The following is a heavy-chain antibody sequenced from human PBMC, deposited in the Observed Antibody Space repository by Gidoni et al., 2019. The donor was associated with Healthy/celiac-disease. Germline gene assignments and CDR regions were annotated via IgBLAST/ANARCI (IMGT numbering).Heavy chain of an antibody. CDR2: INHSGST. CDR3: ARVPSIAAAGTGLDWFDP. D-gene: IGHD6-13*01. Sequence: QVQLQLWCVGLLTPSETLSLTFAVYGWFFSGYYWRCIRQSPGKGLEWIGEINHSGSTNYIPSLKSRVTISVDTSKNQFSLKLSSVTAADTAVYYCARVPSIAAAGTGLDWFDPWGQGTLVTVSS. V-gene: IGHV4-34*01. J-gene: IGHJ5*02. CDR1: GWFFSGYY.